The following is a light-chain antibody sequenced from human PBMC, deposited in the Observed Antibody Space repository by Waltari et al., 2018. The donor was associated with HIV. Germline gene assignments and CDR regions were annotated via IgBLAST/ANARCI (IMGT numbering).Light chain of an antibody. Sequence: EIVMTQSPATLSVSPGERATLSCRASQSVNSNLAWYQQKPGQAPRLLISGASTRATGIPARFSGSGSGTEFTLTITSLQSEDFAVYHCQQYNNWPGYTFGGGTKVEIK. V-gene: IGKV3-15*01. CDR3: QQYNNWPGYT. CDR1: QSVNSN. CDR2: GAS. J-gene: IGKJ4*01.